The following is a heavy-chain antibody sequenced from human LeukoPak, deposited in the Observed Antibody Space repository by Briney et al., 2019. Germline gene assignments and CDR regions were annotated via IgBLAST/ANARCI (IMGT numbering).Heavy chain of an antibody. D-gene: IGHD3-10*01. CDR2: IYTSGST. V-gene: IGHV4-4*07. CDR3: ARDWENYYGSGSYGAFDI. J-gene: IGHJ3*02. Sequence: SETLSLTCTVSGGSISSYYWSWIRQPAGKGLEWIGRIYTSGSTNYNPSLKSRVTMSVDTSKNQFSLKLSSVTAEDTAVYYCARDWENYYGSGSYGAFDIWGQGTMVTVSS. CDR1: GGSISSYY.